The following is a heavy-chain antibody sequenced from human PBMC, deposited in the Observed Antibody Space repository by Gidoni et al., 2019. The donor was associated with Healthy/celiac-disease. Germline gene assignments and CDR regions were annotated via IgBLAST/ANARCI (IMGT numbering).Heavy chain of an antibody. Sequence: EVQPVESGGGLVKPVRSLILTCTAHGFTFGDYAMSWFRQAPGKGLGWVGFIRSKAYGGTTEYAASVKGRFTISRDDYKSIAYLQMNSLKTEDTAVYYCTRDVYSSSWYGFDYWGQGTLVTVSS. CDR1: GFTFGDYA. D-gene: IGHD6-13*01. J-gene: IGHJ4*02. CDR3: TRDVYSSSWYGFDY. CDR2: IRSKAYGGTT. V-gene: IGHV3-49*05.